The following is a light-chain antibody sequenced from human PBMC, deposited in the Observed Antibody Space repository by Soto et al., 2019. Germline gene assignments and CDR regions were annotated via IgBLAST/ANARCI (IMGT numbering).Light chain of an antibody. V-gene: IGLV2-14*03. Sequence: ALTQPASVSGSAGQSITISCTGTSSDFGGYDYVSWYQHHPGKAPRLILYDVSNRPSGVSNRFSGSKSGNTASLTISGLQAEDEAEYYCSSYATSSTLDVFGTGTKVTVL. CDR3: SSYATSSTLDV. J-gene: IGLJ1*01. CDR2: DVS. CDR1: SSDFGGYDY.